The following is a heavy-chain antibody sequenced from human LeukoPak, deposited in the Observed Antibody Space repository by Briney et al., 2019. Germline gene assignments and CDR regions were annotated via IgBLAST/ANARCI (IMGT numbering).Heavy chain of an antibody. V-gene: IGHV4-39*07. CDR3: ARVIRYGATTLARNWFDP. CDR2: INHSGST. Sequence: PSETLSLTCTVSGGSISSSDYYWSWIRQPPGKGLEWIGEINHSGSTNYNPSLKSRVTISVDTSKNQFSLKLSSVTAADTAVYYCARVIRYGATTLARNWFDPWGQGTLVTVSS. J-gene: IGHJ5*02. CDR1: GGSISSSDYY. D-gene: IGHD5-12*01.